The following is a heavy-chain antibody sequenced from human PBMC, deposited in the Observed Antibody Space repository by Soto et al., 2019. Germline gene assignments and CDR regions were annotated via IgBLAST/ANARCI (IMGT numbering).Heavy chain of an antibody. D-gene: IGHD3-3*01. Sequence: QLQLQESGSGLVKPSQTLSLTCAVSGGSISSVGYSWSWIRQPPGKGLGRIGYIYHSGSTYYNPSLKSRVTISVDRSKNQFSMKLSSVTAADTAFYYCARGGDFWSGFREAWYYYGMEVWGQGTTVTVSS. J-gene: IGHJ6*01. CDR2: IYHSGST. V-gene: IGHV4-30-2*01. CDR1: GGSISSVGYS. CDR3: ARGGDFWSGFREAWYYYGMEV.